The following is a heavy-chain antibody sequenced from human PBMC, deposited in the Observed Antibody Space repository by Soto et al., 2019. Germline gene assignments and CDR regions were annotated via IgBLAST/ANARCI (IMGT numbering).Heavy chain of an antibody. CDR1: GYTFTGYA. CDR2: INAGNGNT. CDR3: ARAVAVPADFDD. J-gene: IGHJ4*02. D-gene: IGHD6-19*01. V-gene: IGHV1-3*01. Sequence: ASVKVSCKASGYTFTGYAMHWVRQAPGQRLEWMGWINAGNGNTKYSQKFQGRVTITRDTSAGAAYMELSSLSSEDTAVYYCARAVAVPADFDDRGQRTPVTVSS.